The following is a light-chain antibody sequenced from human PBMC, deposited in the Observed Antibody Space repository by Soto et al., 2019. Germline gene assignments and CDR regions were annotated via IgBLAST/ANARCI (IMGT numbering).Light chain of an antibody. CDR3: QVWDITSDHPGV. Sequence: SSELTQPPSVSVAPGKTASITCGGNNIGSTSVHWYQQKPGQAPVLVIYLDSDRPSGIPERFSGSNSGNTATLTISRVEAGDEADYYCQVWDITSDHPGVFGGGTKLTVL. CDR2: LDS. V-gene: IGLV3-21*04. J-gene: IGLJ3*02. CDR1: NIGSTS.